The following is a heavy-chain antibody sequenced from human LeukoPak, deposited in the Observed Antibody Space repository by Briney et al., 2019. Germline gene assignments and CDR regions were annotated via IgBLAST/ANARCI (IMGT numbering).Heavy chain of an antibody. V-gene: IGHV3-74*01. CDR3: VRDFQSEWTPGDDFDY. Sequence: GGSLRLSCAASGFTFRRNWMHWVRQAPGKGLVWVARIDYDGSIRSYADSVKGRFTISRDNAKNMVYLQMNSLRAEDTAVYYCVRDFQSEWTPGDDFDYWGQGILVTVSS. CDR2: IDYDGSIR. CDR1: GFTFRRNW. J-gene: IGHJ4*02. D-gene: IGHD3-16*01.